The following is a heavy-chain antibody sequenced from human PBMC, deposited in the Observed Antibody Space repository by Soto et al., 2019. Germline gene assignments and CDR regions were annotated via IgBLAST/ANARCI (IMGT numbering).Heavy chain of an antibody. Sequence: EVQLLESGGGLVQPGGSLRLSCAASGFTFSSYAMSWVRQAQGKGLEWVSAISGSGGSTYYADSVKGRFTISRDNSKNTLYLQINSLRAEDTAVYYCALRIAVADYFEYWGQGTLVTVSS. D-gene: IGHD6-19*01. CDR3: ALRIAVADYFEY. V-gene: IGHV3-23*01. CDR1: GFTFSSYA. J-gene: IGHJ4*02. CDR2: ISGSGGST.